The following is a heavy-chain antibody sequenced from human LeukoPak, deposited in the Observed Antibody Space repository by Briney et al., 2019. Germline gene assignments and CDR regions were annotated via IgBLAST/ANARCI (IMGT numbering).Heavy chain of an antibody. CDR3: ARDRDDSSGYWPFDP. Sequence: PGGSLRLSCAASGFTFSSYSMNWVRQAPGKGLEWVSSISSSYIYYADSVKGRFTISRDNAKNSLYLQMNSLRAEDTAVYYCARDRDDSSGYWPFDPWGQGTLVTVSS. CDR1: GFTFSSYS. V-gene: IGHV3-21*01. J-gene: IGHJ5*02. D-gene: IGHD3-22*01. CDR2: ISSSYI.